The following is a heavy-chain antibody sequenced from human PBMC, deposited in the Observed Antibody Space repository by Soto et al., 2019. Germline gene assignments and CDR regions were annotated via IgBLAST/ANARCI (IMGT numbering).Heavy chain of an antibody. D-gene: IGHD6-6*01. Sequence: QAGGSLRLSCAASGFTFSTNAMSWVRQAPGKGLEWVSAISGSGDYTYFADSVKGRFTISRDNSRKTLYLQMNSLIAEDTAVYYCRQSTSSRPDFSYSMDVWGQGTTVTVSS. CDR2: ISGSGDYT. CDR1: GFTFSTNA. V-gene: IGHV3-23*01. CDR3: RQSTSSRPDFSYSMDV. J-gene: IGHJ6*03.